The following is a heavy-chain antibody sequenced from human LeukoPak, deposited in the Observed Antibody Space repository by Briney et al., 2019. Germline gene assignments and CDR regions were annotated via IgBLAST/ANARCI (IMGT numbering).Heavy chain of an antibody. V-gene: IGHV3-7*01. CDR3: ATSSNAPGNH. CDR2: IKEDGSAQ. CDR1: GFIFSNHW. J-gene: IGHJ5*02. Sequence: PGGSLRLSCATSGFIFSNHWMSWVRQAPGKGLEWVANIKEDGSAQYYVGSVKGRFTISRDNAKNSLNLQMNSLRAEDTAVYYCATSSNAPGNHWGQGTLVTVSS. D-gene: IGHD2-2*01.